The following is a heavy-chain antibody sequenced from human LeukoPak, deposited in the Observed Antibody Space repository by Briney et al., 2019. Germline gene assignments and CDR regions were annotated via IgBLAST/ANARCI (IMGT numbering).Heavy chain of an antibody. D-gene: IGHD2-8*01. Sequence: SETLSLTCAVYGGSFSSYYWSWIRQPPGKGLEWIGEINHSGSTNYNPSLKSRVTISVDTSKNQFSLKLSSVTAADTAVYYCARLIVLMVYAIPRGPRFDPWGQGTLVTVSS. CDR1: GGSFSSYY. J-gene: IGHJ5*02. V-gene: IGHV4-34*01. CDR2: INHSGST. CDR3: ARLIVLMVYAIPRGPRFDP.